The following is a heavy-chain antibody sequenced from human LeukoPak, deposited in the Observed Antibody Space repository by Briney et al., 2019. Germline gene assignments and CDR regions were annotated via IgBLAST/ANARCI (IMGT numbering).Heavy chain of an antibody. D-gene: IGHD1-7*01. Sequence: SGTLSLTCTVSDGSISSSSYYWGWIRQPPGKGLEWIGSIYYSGSTYYSPSLKSRVTLSVDTSKNQFSLKLSSVTAADTAVYYCARRRLGETTTANWFDPWGQGTLVTVSS. J-gene: IGHJ5*02. CDR1: DGSISSSSYY. CDR3: ARRRLGETTTANWFDP. CDR2: IYYSGST. V-gene: IGHV4-39*01.